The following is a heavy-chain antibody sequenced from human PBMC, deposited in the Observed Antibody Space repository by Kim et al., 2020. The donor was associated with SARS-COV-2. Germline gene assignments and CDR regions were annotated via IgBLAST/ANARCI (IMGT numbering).Heavy chain of an antibody. V-gene: IGHV3-73*01. Sequence: GGSLRLSCAASGFTFSGSAMHWVRQASGKGLEWVGRIRTKANSYATAYAASVKGRFTISRDDSKNTAYLQMNSLKTEDTAVYYCTSDCSGGSCEGSWGQGTLVTVSS. CDR1: GFTFSGSA. CDR3: TSDCSGGSCEGS. J-gene: IGHJ4*02. D-gene: IGHD2-15*01. CDR2: IRTKANSYAT.